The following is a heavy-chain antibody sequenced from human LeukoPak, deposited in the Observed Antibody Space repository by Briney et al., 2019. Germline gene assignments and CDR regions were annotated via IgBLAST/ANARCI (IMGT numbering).Heavy chain of an antibody. CDR3: AREVEWCPSEACYYYYGMDV. Sequence: HGSSVKVSCKASGGTFSGYAISWVRQAPGQGLEWMGGIIPIFGTANYAQKFQGRVTITADESTSTAYMELSSLRSEDTAVYYCAREVEWCPSEACYYYYGMDVWGQGTTVTVSS. CDR2: IIPIFGTA. J-gene: IGHJ6*02. V-gene: IGHV1-69*01. D-gene: IGHD2-15*01. CDR1: GGTFSGYA.